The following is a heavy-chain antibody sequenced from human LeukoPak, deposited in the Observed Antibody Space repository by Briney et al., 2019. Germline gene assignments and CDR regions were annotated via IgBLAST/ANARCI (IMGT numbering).Heavy chain of an antibody. CDR2: ISAYNGNT. V-gene: IGHV1-18*01. CDR3: ARVLSGWSLRGNWFDP. CDR1: GYTFTSYG. Sequence: ASVKVSCKASGYTFTSYGISWVRQAPGQGLEWMGWISAYNGNTNYAQKLQGRVTMTTDTSTSTAYMELRSLRSDDTAVYYCARVLSGWSLRGNWFDPWGQGTLVTVSS. D-gene: IGHD6-19*01. J-gene: IGHJ5*02.